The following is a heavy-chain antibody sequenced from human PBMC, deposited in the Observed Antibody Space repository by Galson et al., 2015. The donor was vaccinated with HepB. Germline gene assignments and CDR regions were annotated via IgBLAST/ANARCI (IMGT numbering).Heavy chain of an antibody. Sequence: ETLSLTCAVYGGSFSGYYWSWIRQPPGKGLEWIGEINHSGSTNYNPSLKSRVTISVDTSKNQFSLKLSSVTAADTAVYYRARGLGELKAPNWFDPWGQGTLVTVSS. CDR1: GGSFSGYY. J-gene: IGHJ5*02. D-gene: IGHD3-10*01. V-gene: IGHV4-34*01. CDR3: ARGLGELKAPNWFDP. CDR2: INHSGST.